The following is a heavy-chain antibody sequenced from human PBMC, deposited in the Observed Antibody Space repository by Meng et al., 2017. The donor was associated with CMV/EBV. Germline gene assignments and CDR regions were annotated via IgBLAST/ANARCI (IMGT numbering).Heavy chain of an antibody. CDR2: INPNSGGT. CDR3: ARGGERDSSGYRYGMDV. D-gene: IGHD3-22*01. Sequence: ASVKVSCKASGYTFTGYYMHWVRQATGQGLEWMGWINPNSGGTNYAQKFQGRVTMTRDTSISTAYMELSRLRSDDTAVYYCARGGERDSSGYRYGMDVWGQGTTVTVSS. J-gene: IGHJ6*02. V-gene: IGHV1-2*02. CDR1: GYTFTGYY.